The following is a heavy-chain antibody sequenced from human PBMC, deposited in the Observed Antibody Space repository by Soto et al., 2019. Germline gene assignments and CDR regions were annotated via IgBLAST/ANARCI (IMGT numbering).Heavy chain of an antibody. CDR1: GFTFSSYA. CDR2: ISGSGGST. Sequence: GGSLRLSCAASGFTFSSYAMSWVRQAPGKGLEWVSAISGSGGSTYYADSVKGRFTISRDNSKDTLYLQMNSLRAEDTAVYYCARVASGGYSYGYDYFDYWGQGTLVTVSS. V-gene: IGHV3-23*01. CDR3: ARVASGGYSYGYDYFDY. J-gene: IGHJ4*02. D-gene: IGHD5-18*01.